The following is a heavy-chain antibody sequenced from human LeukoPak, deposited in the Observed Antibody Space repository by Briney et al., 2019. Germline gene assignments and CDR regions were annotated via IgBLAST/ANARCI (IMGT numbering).Heavy chain of an antibody. CDR1: GFTFSSYG. J-gene: IGHJ5*02. D-gene: IGHD1-26*01. V-gene: IGHV3-30*02. Sequence: GGSLRLSCAASGFTFSSYGMHWVRQAPGKGLEWVAFIRYDGSNKYYADSVKGRFTISRDNSKNTLYLQMNSLRAEDTAVYYCAKDAVIGSYYPNWFDPWGQGTLVTVSS. CDR3: AKDAVIGSYYPNWFDP. CDR2: IRYDGSNK.